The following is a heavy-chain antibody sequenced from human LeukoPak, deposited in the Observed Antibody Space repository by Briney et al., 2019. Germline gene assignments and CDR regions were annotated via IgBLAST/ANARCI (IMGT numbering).Heavy chain of an antibody. Sequence: ASGKVSCKASGYTFTSYGIIWARQAPGQGLEGMGWVSAYNRNTNNAQKLKGRVTMTTDTSTRTAYMELRSLRSDDTAVYYCARDRSSCHDYWGQGTLVTVSS. CDR2: VSAYNRNT. CDR1: GYTFTSYG. J-gene: IGHJ4*02. CDR3: ARDRSSCHDY. V-gene: IGHV1-18*01. D-gene: IGHD2-2*01.